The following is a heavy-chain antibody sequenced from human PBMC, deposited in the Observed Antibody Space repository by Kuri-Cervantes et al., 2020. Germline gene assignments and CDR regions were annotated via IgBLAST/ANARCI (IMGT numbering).Heavy chain of an antibody. CDR1: GGSFSGYY. D-gene: IGHD3-22*01. V-gene: IGHV4-34*01. CDR3: ARDGGRGGYYNYYYYYGMDV. CDR2: INHSGST. Sequence: SETLSLTCAVYGGSFSGYYWSWIRQPPGKGLEWIGEINHSGSTNYNPSLKSRVTISVDTSKNQFSLKLSSVTAADTAVYYCARDGGRGGYYNYYYYYGMDVWGQGTTVTVSS. J-gene: IGHJ6*02.